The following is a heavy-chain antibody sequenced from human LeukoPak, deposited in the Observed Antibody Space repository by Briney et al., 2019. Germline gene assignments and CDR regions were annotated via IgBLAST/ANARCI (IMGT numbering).Heavy chain of an antibody. D-gene: IGHD2-21*02. Sequence: SQTLSLTCTVSSDSMNSDFYYWTWIRQPAGKGLEWIGRISSSGSTTYNPSLMSRATITLDTSKNSFSLKVTSVTAADTAVYFCARETKDCYSPGWGLYHTYYCIDGWSTGTTVNV. CDR3: ARETKDCYSPGWGLYHTYYCIDG. J-gene: IGHJ6*03. CDR2: ISSSGST. CDR1: SDSMNSDFYY. V-gene: IGHV4-61*02.